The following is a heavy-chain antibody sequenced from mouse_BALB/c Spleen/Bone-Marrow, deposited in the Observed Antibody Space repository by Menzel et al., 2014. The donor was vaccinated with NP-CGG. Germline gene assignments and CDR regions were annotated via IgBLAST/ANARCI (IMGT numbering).Heavy chain of an antibody. V-gene: IGHV1-84*02. CDR1: GYTFTDYC. CDR2: IYPGSGNT. CDR3: ARWHWGAMDY. Sequence: HLVESGPELVKPGASVKISCKASGYTFTDYCINWVKQKPGQGLEWIGWIYPGSGNTKYNEKFKGKATLTVDTSSSTAYMQLSSLTSEDTAVYFCARWHWGAMDYWGQGTSVTVSS. J-gene: IGHJ4*01.